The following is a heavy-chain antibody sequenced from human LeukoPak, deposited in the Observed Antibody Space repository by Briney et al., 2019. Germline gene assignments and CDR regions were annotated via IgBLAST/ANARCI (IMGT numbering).Heavy chain of an antibody. D-gene: IGHD3-10*01. J-gene: IGHJ6*04. CDR3: AKESMVRGVIRYYYGMDV. Sequence: PGGSLRLSCAASAFTFSSYWMSWVRQAPGKGLEWVANIKQGGSEKYYVDSVKGRFTISRDNAKNSLYLQMNSLRAEDTAVYYCAKESMVRGVIRYYYGMDVWGKGTTVTVSS. CDR1: AFTFSSYW. V-gene: IGHV3-7*03. CDR2: IKQGGSEK.